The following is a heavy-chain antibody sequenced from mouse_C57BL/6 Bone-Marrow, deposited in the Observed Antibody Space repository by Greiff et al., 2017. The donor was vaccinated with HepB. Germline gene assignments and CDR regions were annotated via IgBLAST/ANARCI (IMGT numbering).Heavy chain of an antibody. CDR2: IDPNSGGT. CDR3: ARSRGPYRYYGPYYFDY. Sequence: QVHLQQPGAELVKPGASVKLSCKASGYTFTSYWMHWVKQRPGRGLEWIGRIDPNSGGTKYNEKFKSKATLTVDKPSSTAYMQLSSLTSEDSAVYYCARSRGPYRYYGPYYFDYWGQGTTLTVSS. V-gene: IGHV1-72*01. J-gene: IGHJ2*01. D-gene: IGHD1-2*01. CDR1: GYTFTSYW.